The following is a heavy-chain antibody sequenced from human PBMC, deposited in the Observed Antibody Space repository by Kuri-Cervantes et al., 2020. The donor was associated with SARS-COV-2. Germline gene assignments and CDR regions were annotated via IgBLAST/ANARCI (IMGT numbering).Heavy chain of an antibody. CDR3: ARSTPLRRLVVISQGGAFDI. J-gene: IGHJ3*02. D-gene: IGHD3-22*01. CDR2: INPNSGGT. CDR1: GYTFTDYY. Sequence: AAVKVSCKATGYTFTDYYMHWVRQAPGQGLEWMGWINPNSGGTNCAQKFQGWVTMTRDTSISTVYMELSRLRSDDTAVYYCARSTPLRRLVVISQGGAFDIWGQGTMVTVSS. V-gene: IGHV1-2*04.